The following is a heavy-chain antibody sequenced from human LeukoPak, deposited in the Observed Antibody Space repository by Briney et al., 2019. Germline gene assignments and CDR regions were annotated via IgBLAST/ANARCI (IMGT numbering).Heavy chain of an antibody. J-gene: IGHJ5*02. D-gene: IGHD1-26*01. CDR2: IYTSGST. CDR1: GGSISSYY. CDR3: ARDRGINSGSYYDWFDP. Sequence: SETLSLTCTVSGGSISSYYWSWIRQPAGKGLEWIGRIYTSGSTNYNPSLKSRVTMPVDTSKNQFSLKLSSVTAADTAVYYCARDRGINSGSYYDWFDPWGQGTLVTVSS. V-gene: IGHV4-4*07.